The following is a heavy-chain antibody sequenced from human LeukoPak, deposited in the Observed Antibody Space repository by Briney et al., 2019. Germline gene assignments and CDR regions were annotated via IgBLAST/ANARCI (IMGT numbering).Heavy chain of an antibody. J-gene: IGHJ4*02. CDR3: ARAPMVQYYFDY. Sequence: GRSLRLSCAASGFTFSSYAMHWVRQAPGKGLERVAVISYEGSNKYYADSVKGRFTISRDNSKNTLYLQMNSLRAEDTAVYYCARAPMVQYYFDYWGQGTLVTVSS. D-gene: IGHD1-1*01. V-gene: IGHV3-30*01. CDR1: GFTFSSYA. CDR2: ISYEGSNK.